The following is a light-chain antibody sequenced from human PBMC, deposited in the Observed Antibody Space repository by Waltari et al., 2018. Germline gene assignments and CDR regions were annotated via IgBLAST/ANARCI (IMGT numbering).Light chain of an antibody. V-gene: IGLV2-14*03. CDR3: SSYAITGGVL. J-gene: IGLJ2*01. CDR1: SSDLVASDY. Sequence: QSALTQPASVCGSPGQSINISCTGTSSDLVASDYFFWYQQHPGKAPTLLIFDVSNRASGISIRFSGSKSGTTASLSISALKAEDEADYHCSSYAITGGVLFGGGTRLTVL. CDR2: DVS.